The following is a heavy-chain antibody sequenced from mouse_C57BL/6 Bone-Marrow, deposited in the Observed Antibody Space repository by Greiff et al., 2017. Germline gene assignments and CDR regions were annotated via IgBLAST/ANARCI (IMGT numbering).Heavy chain of an antibody. CDR3: AREAY. CDR2: IYPRRGNT. Sequence: QVQLQQPGAELVMPGASVKLSCKASGYTFTSYSISWVKQRTGQGLEWIGEIYPRRGNTYYNEKFKGKATLTVDKSSSTAYMELRSLTSEDSAVYFCAREAYWGQGTLVTVSA. J-gene: IGHJ3*01. V-gene: IGHV1-81*01. CDR1: GYTFTSYS.